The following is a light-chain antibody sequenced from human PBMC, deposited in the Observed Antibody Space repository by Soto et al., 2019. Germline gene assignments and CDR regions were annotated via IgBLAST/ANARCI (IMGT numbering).Light chain of an antibody. CDR1: GGSIASNL. Sequence: NFMLTQPHSVSESPGKTVTISCTRSGGSIASNLGQWYQLVPGSGPITVISQDNQRPSGVPVRFSGSIDASSNSASLTISGLKPEDEADYYCQSSENNVWVFGGGTKLTVL. CDR3: QSSENNVWV. CDR2: QDN. V-gene: IGLV6-57*04. J-gene: IGLJ3*02.